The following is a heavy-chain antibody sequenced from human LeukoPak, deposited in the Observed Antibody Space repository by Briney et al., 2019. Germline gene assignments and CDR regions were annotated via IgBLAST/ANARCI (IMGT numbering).Heavy chain of an antibody. CDR3: AKARGFCSGGSCYNPFDP. CDR1: GFTFSSYA. CDR2: ISGSDGST. J-gene: IGHJ5*02. Sequence: GGSLRLSCTASGFTFSSYAMSWVRQAPGKGLEWVSGISGSDGSTYYADSVKGRFTISRDYSKNTLYVQMNSLRAEDTAVYYCAKARGFCSGGSCYNPFDPWGQGTLVTVSS. V-gene: IGHV3-23*01. D-gene: IGHD2-15*01.